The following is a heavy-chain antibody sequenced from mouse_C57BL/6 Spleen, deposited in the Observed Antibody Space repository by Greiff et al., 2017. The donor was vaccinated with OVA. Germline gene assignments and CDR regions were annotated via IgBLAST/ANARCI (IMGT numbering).Heavy chain of an antibody. Sequence: DVKLQESGPGLVKPSQSLSLPCSVTGYSIPSGYYWHWIRQFPGNKLEWMGYISYDGSHNYNPSLKNRISITRDTATNQFFLKLNSVTTEDTATYYCARGGGPFDDWGQGTTLTVSS. J-gene: IGHJ2*01. CDR3: ARGGGPFDD. CDR1: GYSIPSGYY. V-gene: IGHV3-6*01. CDR2: ISYDGSH. D-gene: IGHD1-1*02.